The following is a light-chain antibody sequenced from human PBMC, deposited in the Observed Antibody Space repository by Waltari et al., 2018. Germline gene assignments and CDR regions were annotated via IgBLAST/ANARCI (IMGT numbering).Light chain of an antibody. Sequence: ALRITRSPSSFPTVSGYRIPSPCRASQGISSYLAWYHQTPGTAPTILIYAASTLQSGVPSRFSVRGSGTDFTLTITCLQSEDFATYYCQHYYSYPLTFGGGTKVAL. CDR1: QGISSY. CDR2: AAS. J-gene: IGKJ4*01. V-gene: IGKV1-8*01. CDR3: QHYYSYPLT.